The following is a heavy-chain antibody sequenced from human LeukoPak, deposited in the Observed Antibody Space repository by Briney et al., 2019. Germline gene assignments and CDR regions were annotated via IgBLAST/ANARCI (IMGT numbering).Heavy chain of an antibody. CDR2: ISGSGGST. V-gene: IGHV3-23*01. D-gene: IGHD2-15*01. J-gene: IGHJ3*02. CDR3: PKKPCSSSSCARGSAFDI. CDR1: GFTFSSYA. Sequence: GGSLRLSCAASGFTFSSYAMSWVRQAPGKGLECVSAISGSGGSTYYADSVKGRFTISRDNSKNTLYLQMNSLRAEDTAVYYSPKKPCSSSSCARGSAFDIWGQGTMVTVSS.